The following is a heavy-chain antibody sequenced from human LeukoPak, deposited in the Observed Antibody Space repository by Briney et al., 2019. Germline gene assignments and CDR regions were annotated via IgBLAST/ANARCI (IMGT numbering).Heavy chain of an antibody. J-gene: IGHJ5*02. CDR1: GGSISSGGYS. Sequence: SQTLSLTCAVSGGSISSGGYSWSWIRQPPGKGLEWIGYIYHSGSTYYNPSLKSRVTISVGRSKNQFSLKLSSVTAADTAVYYCARVYCSSTSCLGGFDPWGQGTLVTVSS. V-gene: IGHV4-30-2*01. D-gene: IGHD2-2*01. CDR3: ARVYCSSTSCLGGFDP. CDR2: IYHSGST.